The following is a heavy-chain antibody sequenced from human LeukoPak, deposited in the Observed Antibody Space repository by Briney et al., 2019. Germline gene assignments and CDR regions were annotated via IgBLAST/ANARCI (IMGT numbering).Heavy chain of an antibody. CDR1: GFTFSSYA. Sequence: PGGSLRLSCAASGFTFSSYAMHWVRQPPGKGLEWVAVISYDGSNKYYADSVKGRFTISRDNSKNTLYLQMNSLRAEDTAVYYCASSRGPWHYYDSSGYYSTNDYWGQGTLVTVSS. D-gene: IGHD3-22*01. J-gene: IGHJ4*02. CDR2: ISYDGSNK. CDR3: ASSRGPWHYYDSSGYYSTNDY. V-gene: IGHV3-30-3*01.